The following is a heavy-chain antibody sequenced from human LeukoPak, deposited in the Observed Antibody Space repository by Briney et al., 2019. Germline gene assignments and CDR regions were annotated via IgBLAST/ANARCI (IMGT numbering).Heavy chain of an antibody. CDR3: ARIGYSSSSLDY. D-gene: IGHD6-6*01. CDR1: GFTFSNYW. Sequence: PGGSLRLSCTASGFTFSNYWMTWVRQAPGKGLEWVANIKRDGSQIYYVDSVKGRFTISRDNAKNSLYVQMNSLRPEDTAVYYCARIGYSSSSLDYWGQGTLVTVSS. V-gene: IGHV3-7*01. CDR2: IKRDGSQI. J-gene: IGHJ4*02.